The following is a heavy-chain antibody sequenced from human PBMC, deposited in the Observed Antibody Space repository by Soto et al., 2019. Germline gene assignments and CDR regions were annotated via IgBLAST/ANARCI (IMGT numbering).Heavy chain of an antibody. CDR1: GYTFTGYY. CDR2: INPNSGGT. J-gene: IGHJ5*02. V-gene: IGHV1-2*04. D-gene: IGHD2-15*01. CDR3: ARSYCSGGSCYWFDP. Sequence: GASVKVSCKASGYTFTGYYMHWVRQAPGQGLEWMGWINPNSGGTNYAQKFQGWVTMTRDTSISTAYMELSRLRSDDTAVYYCARSYCSGGSCYWFDPWGQGTLVTVSS.